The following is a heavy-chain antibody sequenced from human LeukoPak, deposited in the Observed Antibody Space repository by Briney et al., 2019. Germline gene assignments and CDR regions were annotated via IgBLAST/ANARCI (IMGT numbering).Heavy chain of an antibody. V-gene: IGHV3-21*01. CDR3: ARVTSSSLYSFDY. D-gene: IGHD6-13*01. J-gene: IGHJ4*02. Sequence: GGSLRLSCQTSGFDFSNYGMNWVRQAPGKGLEWVSSISSGSSYISYADSVKGRFTISRDNAKNSLYLQMNSLRAEDTAVYYCARVTSSSLYSFDYWGQGTLVTVSS. CDR1: GFDFSNYG. CDR2: ISSGSSYI.